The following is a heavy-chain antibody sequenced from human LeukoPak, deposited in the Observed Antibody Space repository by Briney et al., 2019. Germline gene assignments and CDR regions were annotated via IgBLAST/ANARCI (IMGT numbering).Heavy chain of an antibody. Sequence: PSQTLSLTCAVSGGSISSGGYSWSWIRQPPGTGLEWIGYIYHSGSTYYNPSLKSRVTMSVDRSKNQFSLKLSSVTAADTAVYYCARVVVVVPAAYYFDYWGQGTLVTVSS. J-gene: IGHJ4*02. D-gene: IGHD2-2*01. CDR1: GGSISSGGYS. V-gene: IGHV4-30-2*01. CDR2: IYHSGST. CDR3: ARVVVVVPAAYYFDY.